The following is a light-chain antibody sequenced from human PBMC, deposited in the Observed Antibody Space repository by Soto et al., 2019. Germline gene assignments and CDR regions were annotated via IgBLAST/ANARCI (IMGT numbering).Light chain of an antibody. CDR2: DVS. J-gene: IGLJ1*01. V-gene: IGLV2-14*01. Sequence: QSVLTQPASVSGSPGQSITISCTGTSSDVGGYNYVSWYQQHPGKAPKLMIYDVSNRPSGVSNRFSGSKSGNTASLTISGLLAEDEADYYCSSYTRSSLYVFGTGTKLTVL. CDR1: SSDVGGYNY. CDR3: SSYTRSSLYV.